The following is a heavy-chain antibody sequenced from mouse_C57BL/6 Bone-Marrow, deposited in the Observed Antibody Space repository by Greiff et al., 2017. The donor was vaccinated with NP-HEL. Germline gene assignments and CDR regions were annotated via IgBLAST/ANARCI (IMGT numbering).Heavy chain of an antibody. D-gene: IGHD1-1*01. CDR1: GYTFTDYY. V-gene: IGHV1-19*01. Sequence: VQLQQSGPVLVKPGASVKMSCKASGYTFTDYYMNWVKQSHGKSLEWIGVINPYNGGTSYNQKFKGKATLTVDKSSSTAYMELNSLTSEDSAVYYCARYYYGSSEYFDVWGTGTTVTVSS. CDR2: INPYNGGT. J-gene: IGHJ1*03. CDR3: ARYYYGSSEYFDV.